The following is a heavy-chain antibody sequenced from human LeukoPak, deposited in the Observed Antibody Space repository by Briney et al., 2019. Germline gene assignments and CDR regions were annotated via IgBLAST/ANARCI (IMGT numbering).Heavy chain of an antibody. Sequence: GGSLRLSCAASGFTVSGNYMSWVRQAPGKGLEWVSVIYSGGSTYYADSVKGRFTISRDNSKNTLYLQMNSLRAEDTAVYYCARDYPIATFDYWGQGTLVTVSS. J-gene: IGHJ4*02. D-gene: IGHD6-13*01. CDR3: ARDYPIATFDY. CDR1: GFTVSGNY. CDR2: IYSGGST. V-gene: IGHV3-66*01.